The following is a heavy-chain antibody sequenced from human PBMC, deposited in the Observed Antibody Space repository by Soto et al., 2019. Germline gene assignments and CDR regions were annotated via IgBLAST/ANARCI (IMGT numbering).Heavy chain of an antibody. J-gene: IGHJ6*02. V-gene: IGHV4-30-2*01. Sequence: SETLSLTCAVSGGSISSGGYSWSWIRQPPGKGLEWIGYIYHSGSTYYNPSLKSRVTISVDRSKNQFSLKLSSVTAADTAVYYCARERIVPPVPAAMYYYYGMDVWGQGTTVTVSS. CDR2: IYHSGST. D-gene: IGHD2-2*01. CDR3: ARERIVPPVPAAMYYYYGMDV. CDR1: GGSISSGGYS.